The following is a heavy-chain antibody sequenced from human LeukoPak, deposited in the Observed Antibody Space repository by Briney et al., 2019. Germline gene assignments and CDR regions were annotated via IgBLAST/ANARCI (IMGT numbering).Heavy chain of an antibody. J-gene: IGHJ4*02. CDR2: INPSGGST. CDR1: GYTFTSYY. D-gene: IGHD6-13*01. Sequence: ASVTVSCKASGYTFTSYYIHWVRQAPGHGLEWMGVINPSGGSTNYAQKFQGRVNMTRDMSTSTVYMELSSLRSDDTAVYYCARAHGQQHLILGRVRRFFYFDYWGQGILATVSS. V-gene: IGHV1-46*01. CDR3: ARAHGQQHLILGRVRRFFYFDY.